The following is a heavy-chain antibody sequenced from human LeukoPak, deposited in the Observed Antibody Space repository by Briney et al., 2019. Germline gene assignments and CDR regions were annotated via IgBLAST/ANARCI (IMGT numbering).Heavy chain of an antibody. CDR2: INNDGSST. CDR1: GFTFSSYW. D-gene: IGHD3-22*01. V-gene: IGHV3-74*01. Sequence: TGGSLRLSYAASGFTFSSYWMHWVRQAPGKGLVWVSRINNDGSSTSYADSVKGRFTISRDNARNTLYLQMNSLRAEDTAVYYCARGVDYYDSAVAFDIWGQGTMVTVSS. J-gene: IGHJ3*02. CDR3: ARGVDYYDSAVAFDI.